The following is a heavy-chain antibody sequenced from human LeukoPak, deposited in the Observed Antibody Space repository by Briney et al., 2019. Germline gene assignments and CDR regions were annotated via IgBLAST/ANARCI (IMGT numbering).Heavy chain of an antibody. CDR2: TNHSGST. Sequence: SETLSLTCAVYGGSFSGYYWSWIRQPPGKGLEWIGETNHSGSTNYNPSLKSRVTISVDTSKNQFSLKLSSVTAADTAVYYCARLPYDYVWGSYRPDAFDIWGQGTMVTVSS. V-gene: IGHV4-34*01. CDR1: GGSFSGYY. CDR3: ARLPYDYVWGSYRPDAFDI. D-gene: IGHD3-16*02. J-gene: IGHJ3*02.